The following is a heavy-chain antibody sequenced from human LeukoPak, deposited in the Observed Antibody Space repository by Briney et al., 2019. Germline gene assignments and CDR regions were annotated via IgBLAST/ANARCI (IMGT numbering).Heavy chain of an antibody. V-gene: IGHV4-59*01. CDR3: ARVDYGDYFDY. CDR2: IYYSGST. J-gene: IGHJ4*02. CDR1: GFTFSSYA. Sequence: GSLRLSCAASGFTFSSYAMSWVRQAPGKGLEWIGYIYYSGSTNYNPSLKSRVTISVDTSKNQFSLKLSSVTAADTAVYYCARVDYGDYFDYWGQGALVTVSS. D-gene: IGHD4-17*01.